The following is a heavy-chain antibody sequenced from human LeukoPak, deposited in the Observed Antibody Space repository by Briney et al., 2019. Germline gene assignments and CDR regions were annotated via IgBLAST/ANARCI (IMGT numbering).Heavy chain of an antibody. D-gene: IGHD6-19*01. Sequence: HAGGSLRLSCAASQFSISYDWMHWVRQAPGKGLEWVASIKEDGRDIHYLDPVKGRFSISRDNAKNSLYLEMNTLRAEDTAVYYCVRGSGWFFGLWGQGSLVTVSS. V-gene: IGHV3-7*01. CDR3: VRGSGWFFGL. J-gene: IGHJ4*02. CDR1: QFSISYDW. CDR2: IKEDGRDI.